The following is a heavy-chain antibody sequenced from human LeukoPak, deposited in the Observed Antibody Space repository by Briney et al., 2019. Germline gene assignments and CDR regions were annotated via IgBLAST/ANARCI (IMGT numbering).Heavy chain of an antibody. D-gene: IGHD3-3*01. CDR2: INHSGST. Sequence: SETLSLTCAVSGGSFSGYYWSWIRQPPGKGLEWIGEINHSGSTNYNPSLKSRVTISVDTSKNQFSLKLSSVTAADTAVYYCARGEYVLRFLEWLKYNWFDPWGQGTLVTVSS. J-gene: IGHJ5*02. CDR3: ARGEYVLRFLEWLKYNWFDP. CDR1: GGSFSGYY. V-gene: IGHV4-34*01.